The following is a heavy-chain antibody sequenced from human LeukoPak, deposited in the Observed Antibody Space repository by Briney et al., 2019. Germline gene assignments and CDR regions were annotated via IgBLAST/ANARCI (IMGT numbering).Heavy chain of an antibody. CDR1: GFTSINYA. J-gene: IGHJ3*02. Sequence: GGSLRLSCAASGFTSINYAMHWVRQAPGKGLEWVAVIWYDGSNRYYADSVKGRFTISRDTSKNTLYLQMNSLRAEDTAVYYCAREADCSGGSCYRGAFDIWGQGTLVTVSS. D-gene: IGHD2-15*01. CDR3: AREADCSGGSCYRGAFDI. CDR2: IWYDGSNR. V-gene: IGHV3-33*01.